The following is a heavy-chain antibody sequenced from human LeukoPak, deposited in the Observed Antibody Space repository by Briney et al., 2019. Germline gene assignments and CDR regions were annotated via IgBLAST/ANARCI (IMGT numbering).Heavy chain of an antibody. CDR2: INHSGST. V-gene: IGHV4-34*01. D-gene: IGHD2-2*01. CDR3: ARGRFVVVPAAMYYYYYYMDV. CDR1: GGSFSGYY. J-gene: IGHJ6*03. Sequence: SETLSLTCAVYGGSFSGYYWSWIRQPPGKGLEWIGEINHSGSTNYNPSLKSRVTISVDTSKNQFSLKLSSVTAADTAVYYCARGRFVVVPAAMYYYYYYMDVWGKGTTVTVSS.